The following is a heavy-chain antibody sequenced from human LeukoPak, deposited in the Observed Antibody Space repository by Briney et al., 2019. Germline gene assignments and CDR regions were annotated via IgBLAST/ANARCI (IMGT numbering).Heavy chain of an antibody. J-gene: IGHJ4*02. CDR1: GITFSSYG. CDR3: ARESSSWYADY. Sequence: GGSLRLSCAASGITFSSYGMHWVRQAPGEGLEWVARISYDGSNKNYADSVKGRFTISRDNSKNTLNLQMNSLRAEDTAVYYCARESSSWYADYWGQGTLVTVSS. D-gene: IGHD6-13*01. CDR2: ISYDGSNK. V-gene: IGHV3-30*03.